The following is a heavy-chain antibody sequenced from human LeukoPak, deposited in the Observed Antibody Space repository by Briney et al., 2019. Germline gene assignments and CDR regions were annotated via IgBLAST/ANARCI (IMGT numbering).Heavy chain of an antibody. CDR3: ASPSNNSRYAFDY. CDR2: IYLGGGT. J-gene: IGHJ4*02. D-gene: IGHD3-22*01. CDR1: GIAVTTNY. V-gene: IGHV3-53*01. Sequence: GGSLRLSCAASGIAVTTNYMSWVRQAPGEGLEWVSVIYLGGGTHHADSVKGRFTISRDYSMNTLYLEMNSLRVEDTAIYYCASPSNNSRYAFDYWGQGTLVTVSS.